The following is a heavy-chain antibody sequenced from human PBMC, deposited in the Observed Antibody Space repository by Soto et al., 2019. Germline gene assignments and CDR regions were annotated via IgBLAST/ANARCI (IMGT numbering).Heavy chain of an antibody. CDR3: ARARAAAGDWFDT. Sequence: PSETLSLTCSVSGGSISSGDYYWSWIRQPPGKGLEWIGYIYYSGSTYYNPSLKSRVTISVDTSKNQFSLKLSSVTAADTAVYYCARARAAAGDWFDTWGQGTLVTVSS. J-gene: IGHJ5*02. CDR2: IYYSGST. V-gene: IGHV4-30-4*01. CDR1: GGSISSGDYY. D-gene: IGHD6-13*01.